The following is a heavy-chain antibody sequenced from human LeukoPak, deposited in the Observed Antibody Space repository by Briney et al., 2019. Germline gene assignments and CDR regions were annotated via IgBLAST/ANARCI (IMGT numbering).Heavy chain of an antibody. Sequence: GASVKVSCKASGYTFTSYGISWVRQAPGQGLEWMGGIIPIFGTANYPQKFQGRVTITADESTSTAYMELSSLRSEDTAVYYCASVAAGTGYWGQGTLVTVS. D-gene: IGHD6-19*01. V-gene: IGHV1-69*13. CDR1: GYTFTSYG. CDR3: ASVAAGTGY. CDR2: IIPIFGTA. J-gene: IGHJ4*02.